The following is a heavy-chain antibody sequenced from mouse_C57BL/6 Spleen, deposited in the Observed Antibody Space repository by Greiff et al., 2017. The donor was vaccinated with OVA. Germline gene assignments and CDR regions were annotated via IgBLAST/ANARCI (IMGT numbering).Heavy chain of an antibody. CDR3: ASSGSRKDWYFDV. J-gene: IGHJ1*03. CDR2: INPNNGGT. Sequence: EVQLQQSGPELVKPGASVKISCKASGYTFTDYYMNWVKQSHGKSLEWIGDINPNNGGTSYNQKFKGKATLTVDKSSSTAYMELRSLTSEDSAVYYCASSGSRKDWYFDVWGTGTTVTVSS. CDR1: GYTFTDYY. V-gene: IGHV1-26*01. D-gene: IGHD1-1*01.